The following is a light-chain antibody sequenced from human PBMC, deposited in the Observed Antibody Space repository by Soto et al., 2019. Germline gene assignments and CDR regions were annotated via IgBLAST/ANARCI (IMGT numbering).Light chain of an antibody. CDR3: QQCYSLPLT. V-gene: IGKV3-11*01. CDR2: DAS. CDR1: QSVSNY. J-gene: IGKJ1*01. Sequence: EIVLTQSPATLSLSPGQRATLSCRASQSVSNYFAWYQQKRGQAPRLLIYDASKRATGIPARFSGSGSGTAFTLTIGSLEPEDFAVYYCQQCYSLPLTFGQGTKVEIK.